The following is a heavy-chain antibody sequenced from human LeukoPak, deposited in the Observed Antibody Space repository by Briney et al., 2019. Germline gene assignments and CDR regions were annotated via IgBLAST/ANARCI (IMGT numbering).Heavy chain of an antibody. Sequence: GGSLRLSCAASGFIVSNNYMTWVRQTPGKGLEWVSAIYSGGTAYYADSVKGRFTISRDDSKSTVLLQMSSLRAEDTAVYYCARGGEDSPLWFEPKQYHFDCWGQGALVTVSS. V-gene: IGHV3-53*01. D-gene: IGHD3-10*01. CDR1: GFIVSNNY. CDR3: ARGGEDSPLWFEPKQYHFDC. CDR2: IYSGGTA. J-gene: IGHJ4*02.